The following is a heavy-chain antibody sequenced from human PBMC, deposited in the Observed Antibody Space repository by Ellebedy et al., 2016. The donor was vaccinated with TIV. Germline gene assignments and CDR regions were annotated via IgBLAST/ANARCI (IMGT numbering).Heavy chain of an antibody. CDR1: GFTFSDTW. V-gene: IGHV3-15*07. D-gene: IGHD3-16*02. J-gene: IGHJ4*02. CDR2: ITRKTDGGTI. CDR3: TTDIEERIY. Sequence: PGGSLRLSCAASGFTFSDTWMNWVRQAPGKGLEWVGRITRKTDGGTIDYAAPVKGRFTISRDDSKNRLYLQMTSLKTEDTAVYYCTTDIEERIYWGQGTLVTVSS.